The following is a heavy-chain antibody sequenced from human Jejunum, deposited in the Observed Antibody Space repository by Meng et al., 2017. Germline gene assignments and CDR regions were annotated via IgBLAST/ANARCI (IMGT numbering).Heavy chain of an antibody. Sequence: GESLKISCAASGFTFSDHYMDWVRQAPGKGLEWVGRTRNKVDSDTTEYAASVKGRFTISRDDSKNSLYLHMNSLNTEDTAVYYCAGGLGYCSGGTCYSRLVVWGQGTTVTVSS. CDR1: GFTFSDHY. CDR3: AGGLGYCSGGTCYSRLVV. D-gene: IGHD2-15*01. V-gene: IGHV3-72*01. J-gene: IGHJ6*02. CDR2: TRNKVDSDTT.